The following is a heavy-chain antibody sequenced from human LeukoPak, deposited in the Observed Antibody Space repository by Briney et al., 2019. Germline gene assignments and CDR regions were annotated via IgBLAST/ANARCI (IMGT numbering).Heavy chain of an antibody. J-gene: IGHJ6*02. V-gene: IGHV1-69*04. D-gene: IGHD1-1*01. CDR3: ARGPVSQLYGMDV. Sequence: SVTVSCKASGGTFSSYAISWERQAPGQGLEWMGRIIPILGIANYAQKFQGRVTIAADKSTSTAYMELSSLRSEDTAVYYCARGPVSQLYGMDVWGQGTTVTVSS. CDR1: GGTFSSYA. CDR2: IIPILGIA.